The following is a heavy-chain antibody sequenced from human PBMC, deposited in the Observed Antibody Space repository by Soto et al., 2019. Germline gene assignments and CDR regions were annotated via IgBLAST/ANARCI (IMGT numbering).Heavy chain of an antibody. J-gene: IGHJ4*02. CDR2: IYHSGSP. Sequence: QLQLQESGSGLVKPSQTLSLTCAVSGGSIISGGYSWSWIRQPPGKGLDWIGYIYHSGSPYYNPSLNSRVTISLDSSKNQFSLKLSSVTAADTAVYSCAVGPVVARNYWGQRTLGTVSS. D-gene: IGHD2-15*01. CDR3: AVGPVVARNY. CDR1: GGSIISGGYS. V-gene: IGHV4-30-2*01.